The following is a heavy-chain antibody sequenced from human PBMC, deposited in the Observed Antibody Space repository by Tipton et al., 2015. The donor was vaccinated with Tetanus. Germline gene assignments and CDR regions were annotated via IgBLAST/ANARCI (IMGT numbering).Heavy chain of an antibody. J-gene: IGHJ4*02. Sequence: LRLSCAVSGFTVRDFYMSWVRQAPGKGLEWIGYIYSTGTTDYSPSLKSRVTMSVDTSKNELSLRLTSVTAADTAVYYCARDIEEVGATKYFDYWGQGTLVTVSS. CDR2: IYSTGTT. CDR1: GFTVRDFY. D-gene: IGHD1-26*01. V-gene: IGHV4-59*02. CDR3: ARDIEEVGATKYFDY.